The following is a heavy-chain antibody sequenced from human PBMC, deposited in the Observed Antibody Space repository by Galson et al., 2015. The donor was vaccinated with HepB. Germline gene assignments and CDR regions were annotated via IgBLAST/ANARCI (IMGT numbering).Heavy chain of an antibody. CDR1: GYTFTSYY. V-gene: IGHV1-46*01. CDR3: ASYCSGGSCSHAFDI. J-gene: IGHJ3*02. Sequence: SVKVSCKASGYTFTSYYMHWVRQAPGQGLEWMGIINPRGGSTSYAQKFQGRVTMTRDTSTSTVYMELSSLRSEDTAVYYCASYCSGGSCSHAFDIWGQGTMVTVSS. CDR2: INPRGGST. D-gene: IGHD2-15*01.